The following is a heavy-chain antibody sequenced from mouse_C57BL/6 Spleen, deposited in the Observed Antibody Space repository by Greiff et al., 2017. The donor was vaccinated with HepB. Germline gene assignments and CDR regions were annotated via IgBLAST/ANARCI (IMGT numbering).Heavy chain of an antibody. V-gene: IGHV14-1*01. J-gene: IGHJ4*01. Sequence: EVQLQQSGAELVRPGASVKLSCTASGFKIKDYYMHWVKQRPEQGLEWIGRIVPEDGDTEYAQKFQGKATMTSVTSSNTSYLQLSSLTSEDTAVYDCTFYGSSPYYAMDYWGQGTSVTVSS. CDR2: IVPEDGDT. CDR3: TFYGSSPYYAMDY. CDR1: GFKIKDYY. D-gene: IGHD1-1*01.